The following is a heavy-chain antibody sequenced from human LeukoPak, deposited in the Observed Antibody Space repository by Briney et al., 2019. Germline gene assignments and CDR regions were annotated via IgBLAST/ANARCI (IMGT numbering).Heavy chain of an antibody. D-gene: IGHD6-13*01. CDR3: ARGPIAAAGTWHNWFDP. J-gene: IGHJ5*02. Sequence: ASVKVSCKASGGTFSSYAISWVRQAPGQGLEWMGWISAYNGNTHYAQKLQDRVTMTTDTSTSTAYMELRSLRSDDTAVYYCARGPIAAAGTWHNWFDPWGRGTLVTVSS. CDR2: ISAYNGNT. CDR1: GGTFSSYA. V-gene: IGHV1-18*01.